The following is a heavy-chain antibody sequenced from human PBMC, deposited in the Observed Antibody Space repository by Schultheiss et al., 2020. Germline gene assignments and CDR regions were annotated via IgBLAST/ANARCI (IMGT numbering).Heavy chain of an antibody. V-gene: IGHV4-59*08. Sequence: SETLSLTCTVSGGSISSYYWSWIRQPPGKGLEWIGYIYYSGSTYYNPSLKSRVTISVDTSKNQFSLKLSSVTAADTAVYYCARGIAVAGKGPRRSFDIWGQGTTVTVSS. J-gene: IGHJ3*02. D-gene: IGHD6-19*01. CDR2: IYYSGST. CDR3: ARGIAVAGKGPRRSFDI. CDR1: GGSISSYY.